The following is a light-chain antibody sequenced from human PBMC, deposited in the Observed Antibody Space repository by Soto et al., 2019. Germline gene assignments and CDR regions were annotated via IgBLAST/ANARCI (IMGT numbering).Light chain of an antibody. Sequence: AIQMTQSPSSLSASVRDRVAITCRASQGIRNDLGWYQQKPGKAPKLLIYAASSLQSGVPSRFSGSGSGTDFTLTISSLQPEDFATYYCLQDYNYPYTFGQGTKLEIK. CDR1: QGIRND. CDR3: LQDYNYPYT. J-gene: IGKJ2*01. V-gene: IGKV1-6*01. CDR2: AAS.